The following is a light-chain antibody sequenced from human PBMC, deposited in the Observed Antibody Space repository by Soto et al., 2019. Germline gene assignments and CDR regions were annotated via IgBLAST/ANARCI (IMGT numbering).Light chain of an antibody. CDR3: LLSYDDSRVV. Sequence: QSVVTQEPSLTVSPGGTVTLTCASSTGAVTSGHYPYWFQQKPGQAPRTLIYDTTNKHSWTPARFSGSLLGGKAALTLSGAQPEDEADYYCLLSYDDSRVVFGGGTKVTVL. V-gene: IGLV7-46*01. CDR1: TGAVTSGHY. CDR2: DTT. J-gene: IGLJ2*01.